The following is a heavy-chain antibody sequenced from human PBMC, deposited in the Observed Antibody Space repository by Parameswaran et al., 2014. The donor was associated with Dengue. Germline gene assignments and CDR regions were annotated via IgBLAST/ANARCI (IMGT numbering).Heavy chain of an antibody. CDR1: GYSFTSYW. D-gene: IGHD1-26*01. CDR2: IYPGDSDT. Sequence: GESLKISCKGSGYSFTSYWIGWVRQMPGKGLEWMGIIYPGDSDTRYSPSFQGQVTISADKSISTAYLQWSSLKASDTAMYYCAASPSGSYPMGAFDIWGQGTMVTVSS. V-gene: IGHV5-51*01. J-gene: IGHJ3*02. CDR3: AASPSGSYPMGAFDI.